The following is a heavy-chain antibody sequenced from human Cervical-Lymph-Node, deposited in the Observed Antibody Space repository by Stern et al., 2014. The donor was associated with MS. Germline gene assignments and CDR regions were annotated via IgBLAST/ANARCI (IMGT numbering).Heavy chain of an antibody. V-gene: IGHV3-21*06. CDR2: ISSSSSYI. CDR1: GFTFSSYS. D-gene: IGHD3-10*01. CDR3: AREEFGELTAYFDF. Sequence: EVQLVESGGGLVKPGGTLRLSCAASGFTFSSYSMNWVRQAPGKGLEWDSFISSSSSYIYYSESVKGRFTISRDNDQNSLYLEMNSLRAEDTAVYYCAREEFGELTAYFDFWGQGTLVPVAS. J-gene: IGHJ4*02.